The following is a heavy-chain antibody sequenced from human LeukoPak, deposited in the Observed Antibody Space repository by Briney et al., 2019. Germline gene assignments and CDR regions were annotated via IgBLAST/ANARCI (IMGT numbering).Heavy chain of an antibody. CDR1: GGSISSYY. J-gene: IGHJ4*02. CDR2: IYYSGST. CDR3: ARVTGYMIEDYFDY. Sequence: SETLSLTCTASGGSISSYYWSWIRQPPGKGLEWIGYIYYSGSTNYNPSLKSRVTISVDTSKNQFSLKLSSVTAADTAVYYCARVTGYMIEDYFDYWGQGTLVTVSS. D-gene: IGHD3-22*01. V-gene: IGHV4-59*01.